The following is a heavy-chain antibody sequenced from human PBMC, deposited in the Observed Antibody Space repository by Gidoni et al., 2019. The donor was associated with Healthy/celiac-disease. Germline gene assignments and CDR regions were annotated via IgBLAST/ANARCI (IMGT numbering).Heavy chain of an antibody. J-gene: IGHJ6*02. V-gene: IGHV3-9*01. CDR3: AKDMSASGGRIWFGELMTYYYYGMDV. Sequence: GGGLVQPGRSLRLSCAASGFTFDDYAMHWVRQAPGKGLEWVSGISWNSGSIGYADSVKGRFTISRDNAKNSLYLQMNSLRAEDTALYYCAKDMSASGGRIWFGELMTYYYYGMDVWGQGTTVTVSS. CDR2: ISWNSGSI. D-gene: IGHD3-10*01. CDR1: GFTFDDYA.